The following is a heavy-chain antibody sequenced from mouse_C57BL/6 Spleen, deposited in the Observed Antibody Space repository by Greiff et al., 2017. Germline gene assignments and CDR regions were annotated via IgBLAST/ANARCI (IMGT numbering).Heavy chain of an antibody. D-gene: IGHD2-5*01. CDR1: GYTFTSYW. CDR2: IHPNSGST. J-gene: IGHJ3*01. V-gene: IGHV1-64*01. Sequence: QVQLKQSGAELVKPGASVKLSCKASGYTFTSYWMHWVKQRPGQGLEWLGMIHPNSGSTNYNEKFKSKATLTVDKSSSTAYMQLSSLTSEDSAVYYCARAYSNYGGAWFAYWGQGTLVTVSA. CDR3: ARAYSNYGGAWFAY.